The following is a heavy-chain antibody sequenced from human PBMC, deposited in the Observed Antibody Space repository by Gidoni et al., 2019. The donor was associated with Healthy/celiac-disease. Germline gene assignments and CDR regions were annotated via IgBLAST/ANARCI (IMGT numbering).Heavy chain of an antibody. J-gene: IGHJ6*02. V-gene: IGHV1-69*18. CDR2: ILPIFGTA. CDR1: GGTFSSYA. CDR3: WGWGSQLWQRYYGMDV. Sequence: QVQLVQSGAEVKKPGSSVKVSCKASGGTFSSYALSWVRQAPGKGLEWMGRILPIFGTANEPLEFHGPGKVNAGESKGNAYHGLGSLRIEDTAVVYWWGWGSQLWQRYYGMDVWGQGTTVTVSS. D-gene: IGHD5-18*01.